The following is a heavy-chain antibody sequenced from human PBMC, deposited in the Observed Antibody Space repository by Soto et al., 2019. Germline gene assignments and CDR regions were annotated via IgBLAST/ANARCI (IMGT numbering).Heavy chain of an antibody. J-gene: IGHJ4*02. CDR3: ARVEVGPDDLFYLDS. CDR1: GGSLNDHY. CDR2: IYQRGGS. Sequence: PSETLSLTCSVSGGSLNDHYWSWIRQPPGKSLEWVAFIYQRGGSEYSPSLQTRVSLSVDTSKNQFSLRLSSVTAADTAVYFFARVEVGPDDLFYLDSWGQGTLVTVSS. V-gene: IGHV4-59*11.